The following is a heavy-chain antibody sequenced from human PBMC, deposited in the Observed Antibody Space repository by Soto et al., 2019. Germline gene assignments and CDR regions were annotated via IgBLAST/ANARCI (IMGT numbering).Heavy chain of an antibody. V-gene: IGHV1-18*04. Sequence: QVQLVQSGAEVKKPGASVKVSCKASGYTFTSYGISWVRQAPGQGLEWMGWISAYNGNTNYAQKLQGRVTMTTDTSTSTAYMELRSLRSDDTAVYYCARVFDPDCTNGVCYHGWFDPWGQGTLVTVSS. CDR2: ISAYNGNT. J-gene: IGHJ5*02. D-gene: IGHD2-8*01. CDR3: ARVFDPDCTNGVCYHGWFDP. CDR1: GYTFTSYG.